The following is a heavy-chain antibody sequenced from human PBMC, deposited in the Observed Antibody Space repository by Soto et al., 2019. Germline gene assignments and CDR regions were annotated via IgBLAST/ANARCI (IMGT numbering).Heavy chain of an antibody. CDR3: ARGSPITMIVVVIPWCRRCAFDI. Sequence: ASVKYSCKASAYTFSCYNMNGARQASGHWTEWMGWSKPNSGGTNYAQKFQGWVTMTRDTSMSTGYMELSRQRSDDTSVYYCARGSPITMIVVVIPWCRRCAFDIWGQVTMVTVSS. CDR2: SKPNSGGT. V-gene: IGHV1-2*04. CDR1: AYTFSCYN. D-gene: IGHD3-22*01. J-gene: IGHJ3*02.